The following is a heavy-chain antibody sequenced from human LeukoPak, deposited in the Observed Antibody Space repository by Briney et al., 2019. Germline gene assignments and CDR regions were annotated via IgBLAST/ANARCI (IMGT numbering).Heavy chain of an antibody. D-gene: IGHD3-9*01. J-gene: IGHJ4*02. CDR1: GFTFSSYS. CDR3: TRGYDILTGYDY. V-gene: IGHV3-21*06. CDR2: ISSSTLYI. Sequence: PGGSLRLSCAASGFTFSSYSIIWVRQAPGKGLEWVSSISSSTLYIHYADSVKGRFTISRNNARNSVDLQMNNLRVEDTAVYYCTRGYDILTGYDYWGQGILVTVSS.